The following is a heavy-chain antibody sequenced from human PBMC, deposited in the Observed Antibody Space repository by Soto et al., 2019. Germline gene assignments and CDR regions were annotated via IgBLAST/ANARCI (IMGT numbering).Heavy chain of an antibody. CDR1: GLTFSSYW. Sequence: VWSMGLSCAASGLTFSSYWMHWVRQAPGKGLVWVSRMYTDASSATYADSVKGRFTISRDNAKNTLFLQIDSLRTEDTAVYYCVRRNLRSGNSDHWVEGTLVTVTS. CDR3: VRRNLRSGNSDH. V-gene: IGHV3-74*01. CDR2: MYTDASSA. J-gene: IGHJ4*02.